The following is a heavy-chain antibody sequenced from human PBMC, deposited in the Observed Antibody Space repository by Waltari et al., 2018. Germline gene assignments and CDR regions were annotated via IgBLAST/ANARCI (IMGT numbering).Heavy chain of an antibody. J-gene: IGHJ5*02. CDR1: GGSISTYY. CDR3: AREVGGSRWFDP. CDR2: TNTGGNT. V-gene: IGHV4-4*07. D-gene: IGHD3-16*01. Sequence: QVQLQESGPGLVKPSETLSLTCTVSGGSISTYYWPWLRPPAGKGLEWIGRTNTGGNTNHNPSLKSRVTMSVDTSKNQFSLTLSSVTAADTAVYYCAREVGGSRWFDPWGQGTLVTVSS.